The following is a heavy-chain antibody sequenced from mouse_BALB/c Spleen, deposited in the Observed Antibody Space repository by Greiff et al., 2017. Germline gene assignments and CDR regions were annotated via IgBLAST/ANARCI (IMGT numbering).Heavy chain of an antibody. V-gene: IGHV5-17*02. CDR2: ISSGSSTI. D-gene: IGHD1-1*01. CDR1: GFTFSSFG. J-gene: IGHJ3*01. CDR3: ARPHYYGSSWGFAY. Sequence: EVMLVESGGGLVQPGGSRKLSCAASGFTFSSFGMHWVRQAPEKGLEWVAYISSGSSTIYYADTVKGRFTISRDNPKNTLFLQMTSLRSEDTAMYYCARPHYYGSSWGFAYWGQGTLVTVSA.